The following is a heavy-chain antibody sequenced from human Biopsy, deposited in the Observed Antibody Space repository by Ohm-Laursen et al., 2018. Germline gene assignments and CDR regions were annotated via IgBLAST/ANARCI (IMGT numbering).Heavy chain of an antibody. CDR3: ARSVGITAAPIDY. CDR2: INSVGTI. Sequence: SLRLSCAASGFIFSDYYMSWIRQAPGKGLEWVSNINSVGTIYYADSVRGRFTISRDNAKNSLYLQMNSLRVEDTAVYYCARSVGITAAPIDYWGQGTLVTVSS. J-gene: IGHJ4*02. CDR1: GFIFSDYY. D-gene: IGHD1-7*01. V-gene: IGHV3-11*01.